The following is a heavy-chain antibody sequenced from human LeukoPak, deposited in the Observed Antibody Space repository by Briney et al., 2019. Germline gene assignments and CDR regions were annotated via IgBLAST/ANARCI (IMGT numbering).Heavy chain of an antibody. V-gene: IGHV3-21*01. CDR1: GFSFISYS. CDR2: ISSSSDYI. D-gene: IGHD4-17*01. Sequence: PGGSLRLSCAASGFSFISYSMNWVRQAPGKGLEWVSSISSSSDYIYHADSVKGRFTISRDNPKKSLYLQMNSLRAEATAVYYCARGATTTRFGRFDPWGQGTLVIVSS. CDR3: ARGATTTRFGRFDP. J-gene: IGHJ5*02.